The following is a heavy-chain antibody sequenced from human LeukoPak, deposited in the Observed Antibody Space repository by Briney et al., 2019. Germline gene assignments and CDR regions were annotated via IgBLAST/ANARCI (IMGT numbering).Heavy chain of an antibody. V-gene: IGHV1-69*04. CDR1: GGTFSSYA. CDR3: ARGADTAMVTLNWFDP. CDR2: IIPILGIA. D-gene: IGHD5-18*01. J-gene: IGHJ5*02. Sequence: ASVKVSCKASGGTFSSYAISWVRQAPGQGLELMGSIIPILGIANYAQKVQGRGTITADKSQSTDYMELRSLRSEDTAVYYCARGADTAMVTLNWFDPWGQGTLVTVSS.